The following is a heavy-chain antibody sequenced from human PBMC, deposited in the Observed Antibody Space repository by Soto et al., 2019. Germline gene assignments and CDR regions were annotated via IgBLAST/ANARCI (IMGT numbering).Heavy chain of an antibody. D-gene: IGHD6-13*01. CDR2: INPSGGST. CDR3: ARTRIAAAGQYNCFDP. V-gene: IGHV1-46*01. J-gene: IGHJ5*02. Sequence: GASVKVSCKASGYTFTSYYMHWVRQAPGQGLEWMGIINPSGGSTSYAQKFQGRVTMTRDTSTSTVYMELSSLRSEDTAVYYCARTRIAAAGQYNCFDPWGQGTLVTASS. CDR1: GYTFTSYY.